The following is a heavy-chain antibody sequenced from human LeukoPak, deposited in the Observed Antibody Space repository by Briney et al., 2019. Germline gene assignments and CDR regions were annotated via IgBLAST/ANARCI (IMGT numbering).Heavy chain of an antibody. CDR3: ARLSGSYTFDY. V-gene: IGHV5-51*01. J-gene: IGHJ4*02. Sequence: GESLKISCRGSGYSFTTFWIGWVCQMPGKGLEWMGIIYPGDSDTRYSPSFQGQVTISADKSISTAYLQWSSLKASDTAMYYCARLSGSYTFDYWGQGTLVTVSS. D-gene: IGHD1-26*01. CDR2: IYPGDSDT. CDR1: GYSFTTFW.